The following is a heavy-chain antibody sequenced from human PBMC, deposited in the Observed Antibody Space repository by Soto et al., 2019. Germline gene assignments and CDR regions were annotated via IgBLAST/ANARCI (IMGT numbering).Heavy chain of an antibody. D-gene: IGHD2-2*02. CDR1: GGSISSGGYY. CDR2: IYYSGST. CDR3: AVQVPAAIGVDY. J-gene: IGHJ4*02. V-gene: IGHV4-31*03. Sequence: QVQLQESGPGLVKPSQTLSLTCTVSGGSISSGGYYWSWIRQHPGKGLEWIGYIYYSGSTYYNPSLKSRVTISVDTSKNQLSLKLSSVTAADTAVYYCAVQVPAAIGVDYWGQGTLVTVSS.